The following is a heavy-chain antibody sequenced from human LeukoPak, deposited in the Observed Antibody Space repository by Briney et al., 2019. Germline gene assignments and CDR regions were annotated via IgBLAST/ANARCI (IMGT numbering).Heavy chain of an antibody. J-gene: IGHJ4*02. CDR2: IYPGDSDT. Sequence: GESLKISCKGSGYSFTSYWIGWVRQMPGKGLEWMGIIYPGDSDTRYSPSFQGQVTISADKSISTAYLQWSSLEASDTAMYYCARPGTSSGYLIDYWGQGTLVTVSS. CDR3: ARPGTSSGYLIDY. CDR1: GYSFTSYW. D-gene: IGHD3-22*01. V-gene: IGHV5-51*01.